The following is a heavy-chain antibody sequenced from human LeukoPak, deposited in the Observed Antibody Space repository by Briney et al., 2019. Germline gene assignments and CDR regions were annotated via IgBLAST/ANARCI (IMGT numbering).Heavy chain of an antibody. CDR2: TSSSGSTI. Sequence: GGSLRLSCAASGFTFSDYYMSWIRQAPGKGLEWVSYTSSSGSTIYYADSVKGRFTISRDNAKTSLYLQMNRLRAEDTAVYYCARVDCISTSCSPSTYYFDSWGQGTLVTVSS. J-gene: IGHJ4*02. CDR1: GFTFSDYY. CDR3: ARVDCISTSCSPSTYYFDS. V-gene: IGHV3-11*01. D-gene: IGHD2-2*01.